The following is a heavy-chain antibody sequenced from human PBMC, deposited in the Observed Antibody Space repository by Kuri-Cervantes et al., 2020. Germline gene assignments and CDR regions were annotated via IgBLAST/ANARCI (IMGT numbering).Heavy chain of an antibody. J-gene: IGHJ6*02. V-gene: IGHV3-23*01. Sequence: GESLKISCAASGFTFDDYGMSWVRQAPGKGLEWVSSISGSGGTTYYADSVKGRFTISRDNSKNTLYLQMNSLRAEDTAVYYCAKDLSWYHPYYYYGMDVWGQGTTVTVSS. CDR2: ISGSGGTT. CDR1: GFTFDDYG. CDR3: AKDLSWYHPYYYYGMDV. D-gene: IGHD6-13*01.